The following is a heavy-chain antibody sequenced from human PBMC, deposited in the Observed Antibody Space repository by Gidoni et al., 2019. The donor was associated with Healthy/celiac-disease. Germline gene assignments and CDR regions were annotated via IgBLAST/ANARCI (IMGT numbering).Heavy chain of an antibody. CDR1: GFTFSSYA. D-gene: IGHD4-17*01. CDR2: ISGSGGST. CDR3: AKGYGDYGYYFDY. J-gene: IGHJ4*02. Sequence: EVQLLESGGGLVQPGGSLRLSCADSGFTFSSYAMSWVRQAPGKGLEWVSAISGSGGSTYYADSVKGRFTISRDNSKNTLYLQMNSLRAEDTAVYYCAKGYGDYGYYFDYWGQGTLVTVSS. V-gene: IGHV3-23*01.